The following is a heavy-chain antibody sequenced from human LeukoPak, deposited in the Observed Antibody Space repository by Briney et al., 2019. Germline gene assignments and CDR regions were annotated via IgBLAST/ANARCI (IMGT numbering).Heavy chain of an antibody. D-gene: IGHD5-24*01. CDR1: EFSVGSNY. Sequence: GGSLRLSCAASEFSVGSNYMTWVRQAPGKGLEWVAAISGSGGSTYYADSVKGRFTISRDNSKNTLYLQMNSLRAEDTAVYYCAKPVERWDAFDIWGQGTMVTVSS. CDR3: AKPVERWDAFDI. V-gene: IGHV3-23*01. CDR2: ISGSGGST. J-gene: IGHJ3*02.